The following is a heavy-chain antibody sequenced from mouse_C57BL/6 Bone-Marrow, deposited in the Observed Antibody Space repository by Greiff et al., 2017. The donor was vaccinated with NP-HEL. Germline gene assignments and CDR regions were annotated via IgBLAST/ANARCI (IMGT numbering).Heavy chain of an antibody. Sequence: QVQLQQPGAELVKPGASVKLSCKASGYTFTSYWMHWVKQRPGRGLEWIGRIDPNSGGTKYNEKFKSKATLTVDKPYRTAYMQLSSLTSEDSAVYYCARSEDYDYDEGDFDYWGQGTTLTVSS. D-gene: IGHD2-4*01. CDR2: IDPNSGGT. CDR3: ARSEDYDYDEGDFDY. CDR1: GYTFTSYW. J-gene: IGHJ2*01. V-gene: IGHV1-72*01.